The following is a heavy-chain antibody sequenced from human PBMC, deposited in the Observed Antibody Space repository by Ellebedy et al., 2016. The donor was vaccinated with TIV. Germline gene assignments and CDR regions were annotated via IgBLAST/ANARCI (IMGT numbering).Heavy chain of an antibody. CDR2: INHSGST. D-gene: IGHD5-12*01. CDR1: GGSFSGYY. V-gene: IGHV4-34*01. CDR3: AREGGEYDSGYDYYFDY. J-gene: IGHJ4*02. Sequence: SETLSLTCAVYGGSFSGYYWSWIRQPPGKGLEWIGEINHSGSTNYNPSLKSRVTISVDKSKNQFSLKMSSVTAADTAVYYCAREGGEYDSGYDYYFDYWGQGTLVTVSS.